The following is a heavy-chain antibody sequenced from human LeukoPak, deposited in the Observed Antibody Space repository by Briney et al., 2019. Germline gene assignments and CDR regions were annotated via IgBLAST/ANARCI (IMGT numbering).Heavy chain of an antibody. CDR2: ISSDGINK. Sequence: PGRSLRLSCVASGFTFTNYVIHWVRQAPGEGLEWVAVISSDGINKYYADSVKGRFTISRDNAKNSLYLQMNSLRAEDTAVYYCARDSGTSYSSGWYDYWGQGTLVTVSS. CDR3: ARDSGTSYSSGWYDY. J-gene: IGHJ4*02. D-gene: IGHD6-19*01. V-gene: IGHV3-30-3*01. CDR1: GFTFTNYV.